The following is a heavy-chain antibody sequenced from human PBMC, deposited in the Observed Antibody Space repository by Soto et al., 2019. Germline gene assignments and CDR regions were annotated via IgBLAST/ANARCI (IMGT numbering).Heavy chain of an antibody. D-gene: IGHD6-6*01. J-gene: IGHJ6*02. CDR3: ARARLIVADRPGYYGMDV. Sequence: SVKVSCKASGGTFSSYAISWVRQAPGQGLEWMGGIIPIFGTANYAQKFQGRVTITADESTSTAYMELSSLRSEDTAVYYCARARLIVADRPGYYGMDVWGQGTTVTVSS. V-gene: IGHV1-69*13. CDR1: GGTFSSYA. CDR2: IIPIFGTA.